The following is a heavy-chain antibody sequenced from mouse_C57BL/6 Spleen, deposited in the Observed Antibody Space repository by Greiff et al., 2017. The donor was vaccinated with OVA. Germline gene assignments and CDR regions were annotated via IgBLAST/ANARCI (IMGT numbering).Heavy chain of an antibody. V-gene: IGHV5-9*01. Sequence: EVKVVESGGGLVKPGGSLKLSCAASGFTFSSYTMSWVRQTPEKRLEWVATISGGGGNTYYPDSVKGRFTISRDNAKNTLYLQMSSLRSEDTALYYCARHIYYNPFDYWGQGTTLPVSS. J-gene: IGHJ2*01. D-gene: IGHD2-1*01. CDR3: ARHIYYNPFDY. CDR2: ISGGGGNT. CDR1: GFTFSSYT.